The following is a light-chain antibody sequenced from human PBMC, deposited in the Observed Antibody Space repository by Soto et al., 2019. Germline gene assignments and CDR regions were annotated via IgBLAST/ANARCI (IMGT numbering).Light chain of an antibody. CDR2: TNN. J-gene: IGLJ1*01. CDR3: AAWDDSLSGYV. V-gene: IGLV1-47*02. Sequence: QSVLTQPPSASGTPGQRVTISCSGSSSNIGSNSVYWYQQLPGTAPKLLIYTNNQRPSGVPDRFSGSKSGTSASLAISGLRSEDEADYYSAAWDDSLSGYVFGTGTKVTVL. CDR1: SSNIGSNS.